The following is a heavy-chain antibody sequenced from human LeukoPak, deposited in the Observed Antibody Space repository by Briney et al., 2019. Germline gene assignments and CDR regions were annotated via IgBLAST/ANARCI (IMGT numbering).Heavy chain of an antibody. Sequence: ASVKVSCKASGYTFTSYDINWVRQATGQGLEWMGWISAYNGNTNYAQKLQGRVTMTTDTSTSTAYMELRSLRSDDTAVYYCARSRCSSTSCYGDLDYWGQGTLVTVSS. CDR2: ISAYNGNT. J-gene: IGHJ4*02. V-gene: IGHV1-18*01. CDR1: GYTFTSYD. D-gene: IGHD2-2*01. CDR3: ARSRCSSTSCYGDLDY.